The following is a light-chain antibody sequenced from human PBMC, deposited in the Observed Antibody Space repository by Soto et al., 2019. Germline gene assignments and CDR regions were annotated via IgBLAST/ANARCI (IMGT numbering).Light chain of an antibody. Sequence: QSVLTQPLSVSASPGQRVTISCSGGSSNIGSNTVAWYQHLPGTAPPRLIFTAGQRPSGVPGRFSGSKSGTSASLAISGLQSEAEGDYYCSAWDNRLNGYVFGPGTKLTVL. CDR2: TAG. CDR1: SSNIGSNT. CDR3: SAWDNRLNGYV. V-gene: IGLV1-44*01. J-gene: IGLJ1*01.